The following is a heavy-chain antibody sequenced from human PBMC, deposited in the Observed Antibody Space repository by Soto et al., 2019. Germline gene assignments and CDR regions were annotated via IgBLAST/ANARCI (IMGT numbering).Heavy chain of an antibody. CDR2: ISGSGGST. V-gene: IGHV3-23*01. J-gene: IGHJ4*02. CDR1: GFTFSSYA. CDR3: AKDRQLMTTVTCYFDY. Sequence: EVQLLESGGGLVQPGGSLRLSCAASGFTFSSYAMSWVRQAPGKGLEWVSAISGSGGSTYYADSVKGRFTISRDNSKNTLYLQMNSLRAEDTAVYYCAKDRQLMTTVTCYFDYWGQGTLVTVSS. D-gene: IGHD4-17*01.